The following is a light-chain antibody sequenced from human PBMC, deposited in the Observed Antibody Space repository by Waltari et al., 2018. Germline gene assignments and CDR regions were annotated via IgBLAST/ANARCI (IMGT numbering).Light chain of an antibody. CDR1: QSVGSSS. Sequence: EIVLTQSPGTASLSPGDRVTLSCRAIQSVGSSSLAWYQQKPGQAPRLVIYRASRRATGMPDRFSGSGSGTDFSLTISRMEPEDFAVYYCQQHGTLPATFGQGTKVEIK. CDR2: RAS. J-gene: IGKJ1*01. CDR3: QQHGTLPAT. V-gene: IGKV3-20*01.